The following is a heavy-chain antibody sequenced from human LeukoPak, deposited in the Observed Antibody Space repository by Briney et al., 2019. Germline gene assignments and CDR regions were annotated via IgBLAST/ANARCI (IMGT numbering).Heavy chain of an antibody. Sequence: GGSLRLSCAASGFTFEAYAMHWVRQAPRKGLEWVSLISWDGGSTYYADSVKGRFTISRDNSRHTLYLQMNSLGAEDTALYYCAKDKEYSGFGPILSGYYYGMDVWGKGTTVTVS. CDR2: ISWDGGST. CDR3: AKDKEYSGFGPILSGYYYGMDV. CDR1: GFTFEAYA. J-gene: IGHJ6*04. V-gene: IGHV3-43D*04. D-gene: IGHD5-12*01.